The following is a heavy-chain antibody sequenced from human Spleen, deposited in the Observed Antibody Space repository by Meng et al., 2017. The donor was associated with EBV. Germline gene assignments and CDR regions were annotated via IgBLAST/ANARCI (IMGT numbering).Heavy chain of an antibody. D-gene: IGHD5-18*01. CDR3: ARESGRGYSSDY. V-gene: IGHV1-69*01. CDR1: GGSFRSFA. J-gene: IGHJ4*02. Sequence: QVQMVQYGAEVKKLRSLVTVYCNASGGSFRSFAISWLRKAPGQGLELMGGFLPILGKPNYAQRFQGRVTITADESTSSGYMELSSLRSEDTAVYYCARESGRGYSSDYWGQGTLVTVSS. CDR2: FLPILGKP.